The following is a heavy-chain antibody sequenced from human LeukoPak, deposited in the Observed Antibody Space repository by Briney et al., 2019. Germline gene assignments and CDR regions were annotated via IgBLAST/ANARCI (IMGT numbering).Heavy chain of an antibody. CDR2: IYQSGST. CDR3: ARGGRYFVWPYFDY. D-gene: IGHD3-9*01. V-gene: IGHV4-30-2*01. CDR1: GGSISSGGYS. Sequence: SESLSLTCAVSGGSISSGGYSWSWIRQPPGKGLECIGYIYQSGSTYYNPSLKSRVTISPDRSKNQFSLKLSSVTAADTAVYYCARGGRYFVWPYFDYWGQGTLVTVSS. J-gene: IGHJ4*02.